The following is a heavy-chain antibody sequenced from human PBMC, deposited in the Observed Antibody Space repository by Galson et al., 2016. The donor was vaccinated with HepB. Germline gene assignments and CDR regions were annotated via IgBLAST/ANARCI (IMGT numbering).Heavy chain of an antibody. J-gene: IGHJ4*02. D-gene: IGHD3-16*02. CDR3: ASDAYDYVWGTYRAQAEIDY. Sequence: SVKVSCKASGYTFRRYGITWVRQAPGQGLEWMGWISAYNGNTNYAQKVQGRVTMTTDTSTSTAYMELRSLRSDDTAAYYCASDAYDYVWGTYRAQAEIDYWGQGTLVTVSS. CDR1: GYTFRRYG. CDR2: ISAYNGNT. V-gene: IGHV1-18*01.